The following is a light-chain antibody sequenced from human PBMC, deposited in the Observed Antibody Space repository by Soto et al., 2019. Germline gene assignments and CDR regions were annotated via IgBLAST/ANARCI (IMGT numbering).Light chain of an antibody. V-gene: IGKV1-5*01. CDR2: DAS. J-gene: IGKJ1*01. CDR1: QSITNW. CDR3: QYYNGQ. Sequence: DIQMTQSPATLSASVGDRVTITCRASQSITNWLAWYQQKPGKVPNLLIYDASSLESGVPSRFSGSGFGTEFTLTISSLQPDDFATYCCQYYNGQFGQGTKVEIK.